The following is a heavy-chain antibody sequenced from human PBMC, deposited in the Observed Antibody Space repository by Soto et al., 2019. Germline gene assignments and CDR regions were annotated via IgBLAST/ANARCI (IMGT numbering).Heavy chain of an antibody. CDR3: ARAKVRFRSGAYDC. CDR1: GFSFNKYA. V-gene: IGHV3-64*01. Sequence: EVQLLESGGALVQPGGSLRLSCVASGFSFNKYAMHWVRQAPGKGLEYVSGTSSDGVSTYYGNSVKGRFTISRDNSKNTLFLQMGSLRPDDMAVYYCARAKVRFRSGAYDCWGQGTRVAVSS. D-gene: IGHD4-17*01. CDR2: TSSDGVST. J-gene: IGHJ4*02.